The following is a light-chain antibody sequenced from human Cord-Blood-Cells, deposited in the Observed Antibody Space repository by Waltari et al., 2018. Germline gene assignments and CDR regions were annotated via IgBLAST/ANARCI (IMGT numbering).Light chain of an antibody. CDR3: QQYNNWWT. Sequence: EIVMTQSPATLSVSPGERATPACRASQSVSSNLAWYQQNPGQAPRLLIYGASTRATGIPARFSGSGSGTEFTLTISSLQSEDFAVYYCQQYNNWWTFGQGTKVEIK. J-gene: IGKJ1*01. CDR1: QSVSSN. CDR2: GAS. V-gene: IGKV3-15*01.